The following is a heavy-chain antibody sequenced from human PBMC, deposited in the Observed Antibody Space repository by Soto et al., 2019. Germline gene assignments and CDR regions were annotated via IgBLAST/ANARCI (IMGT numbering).Heavy chain of an antibody. D-gene: IGHD3-10*01. CDR1: GGSFSGYY. J-gene: IGHJ4*02. Sequence: PSETLSLTCAVYGGSFSGYYWSWIRQPPGKGLEWIGEINHSGSTNYNPPLKSRVTISVDTSKNKFSLKLSSVTAADTALYYCARGSLLASTMVRGVREARFDYWGQGTLVTVSS. V-gene: IGHV4-34*01. CDR3: ARGSLLASTMVRGVREARFDY. CDR2: INHSGST.